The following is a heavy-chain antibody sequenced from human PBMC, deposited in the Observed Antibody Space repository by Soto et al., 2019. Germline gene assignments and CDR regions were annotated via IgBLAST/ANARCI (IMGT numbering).Heavy chain of an antibody. J-gene: IGHJ5*02. V-gene: IGHV3-30-3*01. CDR3: ARDLVDSSGWYYWFDP. CDR1: GFTFSSYA. CDR2: ISYDGSNK. D-gene: IGHD6-19*01. Sequence: SLRLSCAASGFTFSSYAMHWVRQAPGKGLEWVAVISYDGSNKYYADSVKGRFTISRDNSKNTLYLQMNSLRAEDTAVYYCARDLVDSSGWYYWFDPWGQGTLVTVSS.